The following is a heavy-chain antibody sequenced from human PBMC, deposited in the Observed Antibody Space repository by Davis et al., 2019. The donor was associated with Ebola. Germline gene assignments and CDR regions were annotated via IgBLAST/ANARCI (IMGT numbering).Heavy chain of an antibody. V-gene: IGHV3-66*01. D-gene: IGHD5-18*01. CDR1: GFTVSSNH. Sequence: GESLKISCAASGFTVSSNHMSWVRQAPGKGLEWGSVIYSGGSTYYADSVKGRFTISRDNSKNTLYLQMNSLRAEDTAVYYCARELGYSYGLYYYYYGMDVWGQGTTVTVSS. J-gene: IGHJ6*02. CDR3: ARELGYSYGLYYYYYGMDV. CDR2: IYSGGST.